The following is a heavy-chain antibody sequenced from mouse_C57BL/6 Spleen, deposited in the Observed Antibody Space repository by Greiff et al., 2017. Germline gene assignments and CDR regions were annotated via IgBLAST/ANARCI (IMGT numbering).Heavy chain of an antibody. D-gene: IGHD4-1*01. CDR1: GYTFTSYW. J-gene: IGHJ1*03. Sequence: QVQLQQPGAELVRPGSSVKLSCKASGYTFTSYWMHWVKQRPIQGLEWIGNIDPSDSETHYNQKFKDKATLTVDKSSSTAYMQLSSLTSEDSAVYYCARWPTWDDGYFDVWGTGTTVTVSS. V-gene: IGHV1-52*01. CDR3: ARWPTWDDGYFDV. CDR2: IDPSDSET.